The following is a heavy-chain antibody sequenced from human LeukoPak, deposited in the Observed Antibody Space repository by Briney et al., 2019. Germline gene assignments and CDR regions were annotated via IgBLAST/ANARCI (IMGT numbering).Heavy chain of an antibody. D-gene: IGHD1-26*01. V-gene: IGHV1-69*05. Sequence: SVKVSCKASGGTFSSYAISWVRQAPGQGLEWMGGIIPIFGTANYEQKFQGRSTINTDESTSTAYLELSSLRSEETAVYYCARWWGGAELATRGYYYYMDVWGKGTTVTVSS. J-gene: IGHJ6*03. CDR3: ARWWGGAELATRGYYYYMDV. CDR1: GGTFSSYA. CDR2: IIPIFGTA.